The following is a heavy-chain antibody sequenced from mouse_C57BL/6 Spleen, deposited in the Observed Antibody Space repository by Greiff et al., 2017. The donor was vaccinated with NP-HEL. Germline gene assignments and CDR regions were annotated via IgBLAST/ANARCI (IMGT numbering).Heavy chain of an antibody. CDR3: ARPWGY. Sequence: EVQLVESGGGLVKPGGSLTLSCAASGFTFSDYGMHWVRQAPEKGLEWVAYISSGRSTLYYADTVKGRFTISRDNAKNTLFLQMTSLRSEDTAMYYCARPWGYWGQGTTLTVSS. J-gene: IGHJ2*01. CDR1: GFTFSDYG. V-gene: IGHV5-17*01. CDR2: ISSGRSTL.